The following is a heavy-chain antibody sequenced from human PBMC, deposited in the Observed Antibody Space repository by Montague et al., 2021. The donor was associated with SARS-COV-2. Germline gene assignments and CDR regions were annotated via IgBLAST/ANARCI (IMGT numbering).Heavy chain of an antibody. D-gene: IGHD1-1*01. V-gene: IGHV3-33*05. CDR3: ARDPGETMGYYYGMDV. CDR2: ISYDGSNK. CDR1: GFTFSSYG. Sequence: SLRLSCAASGFTFSSYGMHWVRQAPGKGLEWVAVISYDGSNKYYADSVKGRFAISRDNSKTTLYLQMNSLRAEDTAVYYCARDPGETMGYYYGMDVWGQGTTVTVSS. J-gene: IGHJ6*02.